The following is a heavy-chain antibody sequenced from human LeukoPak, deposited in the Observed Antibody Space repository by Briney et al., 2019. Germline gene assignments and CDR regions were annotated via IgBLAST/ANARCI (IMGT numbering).Heavy chain of an antibody. J-gene: IGHJ4*02. CDR1: GGSISSHY. V-gene: IGHV4-59*11. D-gene: IGHD2-15*01. Sequence: SETLSLTCTVSGGSISSHYRSWIRQPPGKGLEWIGYIYYSGSTNYNPSLKSRVTISVDTSKNQFSLKLSSVTAADTAVYYCARVDARYCSGGSCYYYYFDYWGQGTLVTVSS. CDR2: IYYSGST. CDR3: ARVDARYCSGGSCYYYYFDY.